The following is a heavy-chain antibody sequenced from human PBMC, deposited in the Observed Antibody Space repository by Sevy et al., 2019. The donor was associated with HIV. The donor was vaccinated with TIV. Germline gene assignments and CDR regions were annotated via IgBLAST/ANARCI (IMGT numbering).Heavy chain of an antibody. CDR3: TSGGFSQKTGLYVDY. CDR2: IRSRAKNYVT. CDR1: GATFSGSA. Sequence: GGSLRLSCAASGATFSGSAIHWVRQPSGKGLEWVGRIRSRAKNYVTEYGAPVKGRFSISRDDSKNTTYLQMNSLKTEDTAIYLCTSGGFSQKTGLYVDYWGPGTLVTVSS. J-gene: IGHJ4*02. D-gene: IGHD3-10*01. V-gene: IGHV3-73*01.